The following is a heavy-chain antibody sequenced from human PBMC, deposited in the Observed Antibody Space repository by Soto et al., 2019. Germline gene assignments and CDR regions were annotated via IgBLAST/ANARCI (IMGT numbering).Heavy chain of an antibody. CDR3: AKDQRTYYYDSSGYYYYGMDV. CDR1: GFTFSSYA. CDR2: ISGSGGST. D-gene: IGHD3-22*01. J-gene: IGHJ6*02. V-gene: IGHV3-23*01. Sequence: GGSLRLSCAASGFTFSSYAMSWVRQAPGKGLEWVSAISGSGGSTYYADSVKGRFTISRDNSKNTLYLEMNSLRAEDKAVYYCAKDQRTYYYDSSGYYYYGMDVWGQGTTVTVSS.